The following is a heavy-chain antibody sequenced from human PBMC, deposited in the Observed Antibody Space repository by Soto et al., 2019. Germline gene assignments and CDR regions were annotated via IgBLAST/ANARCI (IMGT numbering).Heavy chain of an antibody. V-gene: IGHV3-23*01. J-gene: IGHJ4*02. CDR3: AKDFFGELLYGPLDY. CDR1: GFTFSSYA. CDR2: ISGSGGST. Sequence: GGSLRLSCAASGFTFSSYAMSWVRQAPGKGLEWVSAISGSGGSTYYADSVKGRFTISRDNSKNTLYLQMNSLRAEDTAVYYWAKDFFGELLYGPLDYWGQGTLVTVSS. D-gene: IGHD3-10*01.